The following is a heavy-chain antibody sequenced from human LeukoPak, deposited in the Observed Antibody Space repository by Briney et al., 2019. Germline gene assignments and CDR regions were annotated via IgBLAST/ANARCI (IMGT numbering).Heavy chain of an antibody. J-gene: IGHJ5*02. Sequence: SETLSLTCAVYGGSFSGYYWSWIRQPPGKGLEWIGEINHSGSTNYNPSLKSRVTISVDTSKNQFSLKLSSVTAADTAVYYCARAVVRAAAGTGWFEPWGQGTLVTVSS. V-gene: IGHV4-34*01. CDR2: INHSGST. CDR1: GGSFSGYY. D-gene: IGHD6-13*01. CDR3: ARAVVRAAAGTGWFEP.